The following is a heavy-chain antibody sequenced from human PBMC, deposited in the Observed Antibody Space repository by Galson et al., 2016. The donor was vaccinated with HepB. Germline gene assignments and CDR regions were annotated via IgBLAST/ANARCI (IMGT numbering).Heavy chain of an antibody. J-gene: IGHJ3*02. V-gene: IGHV4-34*01. D-gene: IGHD1-26*01. CDR1: GGSFSGYY. CDR2: INHSGST. Sequence: SETLSLTCAAYGGSFSGYYWSWIRQPPGKGLEWIGEINHSGSTNYNPSLKSRVTISIDTSKNHFSLKLSSVTAADTAIYYCARGFKSFGSGSYNAFDIWGQGTMVTVSS. CDR3: ARGFKSFGSGSYNAFDI.